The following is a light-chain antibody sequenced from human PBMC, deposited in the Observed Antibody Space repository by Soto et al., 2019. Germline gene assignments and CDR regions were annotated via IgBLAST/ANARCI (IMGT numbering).Light chain of an antibody. CDR1: SSDVGTYKY. Sequence: QSALTQPASVSGSPGQSITISCTGTSSDVGTYKYVSWYQQHPGKAPKLMIYEVSNRPSGVSIRFSGSKSGNTASLTISGLQAEDEADYYCSSYTSRSTPVFGGGTKVTVL. CDR2: EVS. J-gene: IGLJ2*01. V-gene: IGLV2-14*01. CDR3: SSYTSRSTPV.